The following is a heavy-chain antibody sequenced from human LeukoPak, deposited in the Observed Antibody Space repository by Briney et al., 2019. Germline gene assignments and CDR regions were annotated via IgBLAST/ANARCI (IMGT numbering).Heavy chain of an antibody. D-gene: IGHD6-19*01. CDR3: ARVAVAGPYYYYGMDV. J-gene: IGHJ6*02. CDR2: IYYSGST. Sequence: PSETLSLTCTVSGGSVSSGSYYWSWIRQPPGKGLEWIGYIYYSGSTSYNPSLKSRVTISVDTSKNQFSLKLSSVTAADTAVYYCARVAVAGPYYYYGMDVWGQGTTVTVSS. V-gene: IGHV4-61*01. CDR1: GGSVSSGSYY.